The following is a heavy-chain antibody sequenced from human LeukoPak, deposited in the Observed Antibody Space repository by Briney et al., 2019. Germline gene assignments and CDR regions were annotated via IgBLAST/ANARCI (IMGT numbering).Heavy chain of an antibody. CDR2: MSYDGNNK. V-gene: IGHV3-30*03. CDR1: GFTFSIYG. D-gene: IGHD5-12*01. Sequence: PGRSLRLSCAASGFTFSIYGMHWVRQAPGKGLEWVAVMSYDGNNKYYADSVRGRFTISRDNSKNTLYLQMNSLRPEDTAVYYCARDLGGNDSIWGQGTLVTVSS. J-gene: IGHJ4*02. CDR3: ARDLGGNDSI.